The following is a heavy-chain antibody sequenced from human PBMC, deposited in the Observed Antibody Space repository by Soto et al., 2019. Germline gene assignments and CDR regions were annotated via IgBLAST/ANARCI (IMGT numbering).Heavy chain of an antibody. V-gene: IGHV4-34*01. Sequence: SETLSLTCAVYGGSFSGYYWSWIRQPPGKGLEWIGEINHSGSTNYNPSLKSRVTISVDTSKNQFSLKLSSVTAADTAVYYCARTYYDYVWGSYRDPWFDPWGQGTLVTVSS. CDR1: GGSFSGYY. J-gene: IGHJ5*02. CDR3: ARTYYDYVWGSYRDPWFDP. D-gene: IGHD3-16*02. CDR2: INHSGST.